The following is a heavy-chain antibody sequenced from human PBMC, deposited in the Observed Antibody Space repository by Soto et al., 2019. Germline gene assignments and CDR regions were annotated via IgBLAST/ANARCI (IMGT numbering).Heavy chain of an antibody. J-gene: IGHJ5*02. Sequence: QVQLVQSGAEVKKPGASVKVSCKASGYTFTSYAMHWVRQAPGQRLEWMGWINAGNGNTKYSQKFQGRVTITRDTXASTDYMELSSLRSEDTAVYYCARGVAGPLNWFDPWGQGALVTVSS. CDR3: ARGVAGPLNWFDP. CDR2: INAGNGNT. CDR1: GYTFTSYA. D-gene: IGHD6-19*01. V-gene: IGHV1-3*01.